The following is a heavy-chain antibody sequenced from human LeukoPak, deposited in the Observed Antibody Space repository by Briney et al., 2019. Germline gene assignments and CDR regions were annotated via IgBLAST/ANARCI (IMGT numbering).Heavy chain of an antibody. D-gene: IGHD6-13*01. CDR3: ARGKSSWLFDY. V-gene: IGHV1-18*01. CDR1: GYTFTTYG. CDR2: ISTYNGNT. J-gene: IGHJ4*02. Sequence: ASVKVSCKASGYTFTTYGISWVRQAPGPGLEWMGWISTYNGNTDYAQNIQGRVTVTTDTSTSTAYMELRSLRPDDTAIYYCARGKSSWLFDYWGQGTLVTVSS.